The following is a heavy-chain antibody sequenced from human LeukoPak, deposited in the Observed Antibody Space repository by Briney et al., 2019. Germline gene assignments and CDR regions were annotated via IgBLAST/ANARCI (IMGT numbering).Heavy chain of an antibody. CDR1: GFTFSSYW. J-gene: IGHJ3*02. D-gene: IGHD6-19*01. CDR3: AKDRSSGWYDDAFDI. Sequence: GGSLRLSCAASGFTFSSYWMSWVRQAPGKGLEWVANIKQDGSEKYYVDSVKGRFTISRDNAKNTLYLQMNSLRAEDTAVYYCAKDRSSGWYDDAFDIWGQGTMVTVSS. CDR2: IKQDGSEK. V-gene: IGHV3-7*03.